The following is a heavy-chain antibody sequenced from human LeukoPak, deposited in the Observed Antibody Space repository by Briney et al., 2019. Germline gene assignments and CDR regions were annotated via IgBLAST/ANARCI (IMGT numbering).Heavy chain of an antibody. D-gene: IGHD3-10*01. J-gene: IGHJ5*02. CDR2: IYYSGST. CDR3: ARDEGSLGSSWFDP. V-gene: IGHV4-59*12. Sequence: SSETLSLTCTVSGGSISSYYWSWIRQPPGKGLEWIGYIYYSGSTNYNPSLKSRVTISVDTSKNQFSLKLSSVTVADTAVYFCARDEGSLGSSWFDPWGQGTLVTVSS. CDR1: GGSISSYY.